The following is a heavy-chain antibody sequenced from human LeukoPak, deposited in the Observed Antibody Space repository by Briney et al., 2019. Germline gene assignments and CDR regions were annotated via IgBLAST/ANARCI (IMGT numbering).Heavy chain of an antibody. CDR1: GGTFSSYA. CDR3: ARVVAAAAKLNWFDP. D-gene: IGHD6-13*01. V-gene: IGHV1-69*01. Sequence: SVKVSCKASGGTFSSYAISWVRQAPGQGLEWMGGIIPIFGTANYAQKFQGRVTITADESTSTAYMELSSLRSEDTAVYYCARVVAAAAKLNWFDPWGQGTLVTVSS. J-gene: IGHJ5*02. CDR2: IIPIFGTA.